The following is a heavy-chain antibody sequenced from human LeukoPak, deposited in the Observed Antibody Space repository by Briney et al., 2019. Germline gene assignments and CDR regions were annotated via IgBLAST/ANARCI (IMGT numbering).Heavy chain of an antibody. Sequence: GGSLRLSCAASGXTVSSNYMSWVRQAPGKGLEWVSVIYSGGSTHYADSVKGRFTISRDNSKNTLYLQMSSLRAEDTAVYYCARGYYYDSSSYFTDAFHIWGQGTMVTVSS. CDR3: ARGYYYDSSSYFTDAFHI. J-gene: IGHJ3*02. CDR2: IYSGGST. V-gene: IGHV3-66*01. CDR1: GXTVSSNY. D-gene: IGHD3-22*01.